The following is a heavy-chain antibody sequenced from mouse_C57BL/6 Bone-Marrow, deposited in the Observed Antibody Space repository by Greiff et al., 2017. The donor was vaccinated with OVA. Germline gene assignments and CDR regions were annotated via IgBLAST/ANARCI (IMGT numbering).Heavy chain of an antibody. CDR2: INPYNGGT. V-gene: IGHV1-19*01. CDR3: ARGPFIYYGNFDY. J-gene: IGHJ2*01. Sequence: VQLQQSGPVLVKPGASVKMSCKASGYTFTDYYMNWVKQSHGKSLEWIGVINPYNGGTSYNQKFKGKATLTVDKSSSTAYMELNSLTSEDSAVYYCARGPFIYYGNFDYWGQGTTLTVSS. D-gene: IGHD2-1*01. CDR1: GYTFTDYY.